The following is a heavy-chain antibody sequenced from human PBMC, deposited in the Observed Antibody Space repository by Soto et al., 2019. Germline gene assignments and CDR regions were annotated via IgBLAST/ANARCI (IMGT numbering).Heavy chain of an antibody. V-gene: IGHV4-30-4*01. CDR1: GGSISSGDYY. D-gene: IGHD3-22*01. CDR3: AREYNKSGYRRLDP. J-gene: IGHJ5*02. CDR2: SQHSGST. Sequence: QVQLQETGPGLVKPSETLSLTCTVSGGSISSGDYYWSWIRQSPGKGLEWIGYSQHSGSTYYNPSLKTRATMSVDSSRNQFSLKLTSVTAADTAVYYCAREYNKSGYRRLDPWGQGTLVTVSS.